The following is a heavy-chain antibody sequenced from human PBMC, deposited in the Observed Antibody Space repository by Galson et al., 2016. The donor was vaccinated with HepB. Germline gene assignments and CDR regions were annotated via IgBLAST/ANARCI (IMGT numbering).Heavy chain of an antibody. V-gene: IGHV3-21*01. J-gene: IGHJ4*02. CDR1: GFTFSSYS. CDR2: ISSRSTYR. Sequence: SLRLSCAASGFTFSSYSMHWVRQAPGKGLEWVSSISSRSTYRHYADSVKGRFTISRDNAKTSLYLQMNSLRAEDTAVYYCARDETDYDLSFLTDFWGQGAPVTVSS. CDR3: ARDETDYDLSFLTDF. D-gene: IGHD4-17*01.